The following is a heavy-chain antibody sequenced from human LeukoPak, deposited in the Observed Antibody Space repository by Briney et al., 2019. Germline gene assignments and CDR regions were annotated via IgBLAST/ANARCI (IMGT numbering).Heavy chain of an antibody. Sequence: SETLSLTCAVYGGSFSGYYWSWIRQPPGKGLEWIGEINHSGSTNYNPSLKSRVTISVDTSKNQFSLKLSSVTAADTAVYYCARAGAYCSSTSCYYYYYMDVWGKGTTVTVSS. J-gene: IGHJ6*03. CDR1: GGSFSGYY. CDR3: ARAGAYCSSTSCYYYYYMDV. V-gene: IGHV4-34*01. D-gene: IGHD2-2*01. CDR2: INHSGST.